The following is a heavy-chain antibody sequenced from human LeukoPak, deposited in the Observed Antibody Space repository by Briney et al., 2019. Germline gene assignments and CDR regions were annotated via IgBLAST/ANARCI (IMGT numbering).Heavy chain of an antibody. V-gene: IGHV4-59*01. Sequence: PSETLSLTCTVSGGSISSYYWCWIRQPPGKGLEWIGYIYYSGSTNYNPSLKSRVTISVDTSKNQFSLKLSSVTAADTAVYYCARAPIAAGGTENFDYWGQGTLVTVSS. CDR1: GGSISSYY. CDR2: IYYSGST. CDR3: ARAPIAAGGTENFDY. J-gene: IGHJ4*02. D-gene: IGHD6-13*01.